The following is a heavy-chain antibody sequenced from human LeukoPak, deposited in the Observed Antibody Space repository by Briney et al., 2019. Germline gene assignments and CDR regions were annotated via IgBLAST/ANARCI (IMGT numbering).Heavy chain of an antibody. CDR3: ARENNYYYYMDV. Sequence: SETLSLTCTVSGGSISSYYWSWIRQHPGKGLEWIGYIYYSGSTYYNPSPKSRVTISVDTSKNQFSLKLSSVTAADTAVYYCARENNYYYYMDVWGKGTTVTVSS. CDR2: IYYSGST. D-gene: IGHD2/OR15-2a*01. V-gene: IGHV4-59*06. J-gene: IGHJ6*03. CDR1: GGSISSYY.